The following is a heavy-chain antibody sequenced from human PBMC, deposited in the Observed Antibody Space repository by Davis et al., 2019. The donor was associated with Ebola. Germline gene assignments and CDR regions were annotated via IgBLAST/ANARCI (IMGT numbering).Heavy chain of an antibody. Sequence: GESLKISCAASGFTFSSYAMNWVRQAPGKGLEWVSSISSSSYIYYADSVKGRFTISRDNAKNSLYLQMNSLRAEDTAVYYCARDGSNSYFDYWGQGNLVTVSS. J-gene: IGHJ4*02. CDR2: ISSSSYI. CDR1: GFTFSSYA. CDR3: ARDGSNSYFDY. V-gene: IGHV3-21*01. D-gene: IGHD6-6*01.